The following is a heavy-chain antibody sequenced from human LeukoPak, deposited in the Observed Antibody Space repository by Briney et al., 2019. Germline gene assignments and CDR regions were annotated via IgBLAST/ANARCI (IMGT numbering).Heavy chain of an antibody. Sequence: GGSLRLSCAASGFTFRSYWMSWVRQAPGKGLEWVANIKQDGSEKYYVDSVKGRFTISRDNAKNSLYLQMNSLRAEDTAVYYCARDKSITGTPNWFDPWGQGTLVTVSS. CDR2: IKQDGSEK. V-gene: IGHV3-7*01. CDR3: ARDKSITGTPNWFDP. D-gene: IGHD1-7*01. J-gene: IGHJ5*02. CDR1: GFTFRSYW.